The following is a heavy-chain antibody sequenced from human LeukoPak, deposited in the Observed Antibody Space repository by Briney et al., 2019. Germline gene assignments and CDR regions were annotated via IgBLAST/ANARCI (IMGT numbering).Heavy chain of an antibody. CDR1: GFTFSNNW. J-gene: IGHJ4*02. CDR2: IKQDGSEK. CDR3: VRDFYGSGPDLDY. D-gene: IGHD6-19*01. Sequence: GGSLRLSCVASGFTFSNNWMGWVRQTPGKGLEWVANIKQDGSEKNYVPSVKGRFTISRDNAKNSLSLQIDSLRAEDTAVYYCVRDFYGSGPDLDYWGQGTLVTVSS. V-gene: IGHV3-7*01.